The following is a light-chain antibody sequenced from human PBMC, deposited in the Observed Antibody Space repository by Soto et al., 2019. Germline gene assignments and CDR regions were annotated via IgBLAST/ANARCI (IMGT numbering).Light chain of an antibody. V-gene: IGKV1-5*01. CDR3: QQYNSYSWT. CDR2: DAS. CDR1: QSINTW. J-gene: IGKJ1*01. Sequence: DIQMTQSPSTLSASVGDGLTITGRASQSINTWLAWYQQKPGKAPNLLIYDASILQSGVPSRFSGSGSGTEFTLTISSLQPDDFATYYCQQYNSYSWTFGQGTKVDIK.